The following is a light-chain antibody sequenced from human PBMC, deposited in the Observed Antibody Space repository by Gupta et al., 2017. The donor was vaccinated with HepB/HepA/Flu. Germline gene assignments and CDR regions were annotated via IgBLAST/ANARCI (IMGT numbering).Light chain of an antibody. J-gene: IGKJ4*01. Sequence: DIVMTQSPDSLAVSLGERATINCKSSQTVLYPSNNKNYLAWYQRKPGQPPRLLIYWASTRESGVPDRFSGSGSGTDFTLTISSLQAEDVAVYYCQQYYSTPLTFGGGTKVEIK. CDR2: WAS. V-gene: IGKV4-1*01. CDR1: QTVLYPSNNKNY. CDR3: QQYYSTPLT.